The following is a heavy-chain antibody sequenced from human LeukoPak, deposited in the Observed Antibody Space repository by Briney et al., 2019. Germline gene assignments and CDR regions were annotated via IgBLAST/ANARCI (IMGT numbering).Heavy chain of an antibody. V-gene: IGHV4-59*01. J-gene: IGHJ3*02. Sequence: SKTLSLTCTVSGGSISSYYWSWIRQPPGKGLEWIGYIYYSGSTNYNPSLKSRVTISVDTSKNQFSLKLSSVTAADTAVYYCARVMQQLVPSAFDIWGQGTMVTVSS. CDR2: IYYSGST. CDR3: ARVMQQLVPSAFDI. D-gene: IGHD6-13*01. CDR1: GGSISSYY.